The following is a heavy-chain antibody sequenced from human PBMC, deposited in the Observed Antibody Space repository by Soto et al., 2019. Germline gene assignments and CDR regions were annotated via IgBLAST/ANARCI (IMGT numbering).Heavy chain of an antibody. Sequence: EVQLVESGGGLVQPGGSLRLSCAASGFTFSGSWMHWVRQAPGKGLVWVPRINGDGSGTSYADFVKGRFTISRDDAQNTLSLHMNGQRAEDSAVYYCARGIFGSGTAKEYWGQGTLVTVSS. CDR2: INGDGSGT. V-gene: IGHV3-74*01. CDR3: ARGIFGSGTAKEY. CDR1: GFTFSGSW. J-gene: IGHJ4*02. D-gene: IGHD3-10*01.